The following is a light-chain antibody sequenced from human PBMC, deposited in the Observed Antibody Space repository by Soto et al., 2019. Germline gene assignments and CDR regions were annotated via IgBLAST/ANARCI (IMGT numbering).Light chain of an antibody. CDR2: GAS. J-gene: IGKJ1*01. V-gene: IGKV3-20*01. Sequence: EIVLTQSPGTLSLSPGERATLSCRASQSVSSNYLAWYQQKPGQAPRLLIYGASSRATGIPDRFSGSGSGTDFTLTINRLEPEDFAVYYCQQYGSLWTFGQGTKVDIK. CDR1: QSVSSNY. CDR3: QQYGSLWT.